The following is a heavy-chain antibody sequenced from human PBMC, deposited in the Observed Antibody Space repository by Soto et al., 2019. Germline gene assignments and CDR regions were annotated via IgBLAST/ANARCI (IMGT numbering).Heavy chain of an antibody. D-gene: IGHD1-7*01. CDR1: GGTFSSYA. CDR3: ARANWNYHYYYYGMDV. Sequence: ASVKVSCKASGGTFSSYAISWVRQAPGQGLEWMGGIIPIFGTANYAQKFQGRVTITADESTSTAYMELSSLRSEDTAVYYCARANWNYHYYYYGMDVWGQGTTVTVSS. CDR2: IIPIFGTA. J-gene: IGHJ6*02. V-gene: IGHV1-69*13.